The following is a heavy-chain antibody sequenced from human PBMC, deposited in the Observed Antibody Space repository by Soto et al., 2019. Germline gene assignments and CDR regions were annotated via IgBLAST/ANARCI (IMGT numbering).Heavy chain of an antibody. CDR2: IKSKADGGTT. CDR1: SVSNAW. V-gene: IGHV3-15*07. D-gene: IGHD6-19*01. CDR3: TTSGGSGWDWGFFDY. Sequence: SVSNAWMNWVRPAPGKGLEWVGRIKSKADGGTTDYAAPVKGRFTISRDDSNNTLYLQMTSLKTEDTAVYYCTTSGGSGWDWGFFDYWGQGTLVTVSS. J-gene: IGHJ4*02.